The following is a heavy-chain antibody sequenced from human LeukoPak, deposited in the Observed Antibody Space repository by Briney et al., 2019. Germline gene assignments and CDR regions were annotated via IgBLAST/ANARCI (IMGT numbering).Heavy chain of an antibody. CDR1: GFTFSSYS. CDR2: ISSSSSYI. Sequence: PGGSLRLSCAASGFTFSSYSMNWVRQAPGKGLEWVSSISSSSSYIYYAGSVKGRFTISRDNAKNSLYLQMNSLRAEDTALYYCARDRNGGNTYYFDYWGQGTLVTVSS. V-gene: IGHV3-21*04. J-gene: IGHJ4*02. D-gene: IGHD4-23*01. CDR3: ARDRNGGNTYYFDY.